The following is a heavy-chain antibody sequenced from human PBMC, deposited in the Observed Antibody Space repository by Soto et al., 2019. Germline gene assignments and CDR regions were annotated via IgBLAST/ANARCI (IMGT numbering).Heavy chain of an antibody. J-gene: IGHJ5*02. D-gene: IGHD6-13*01. V-gene: IGHV3-23*01. CDR3: AKDRYSSSWYPPSGFDP. CDR1: GFTFSSYA. Sequence: GGSLRLSCAASGFTFSSYAMSWVRQAPGKGLEWVSAISGSGGSTYYADSVKGRFTISRDNSKNTLYLQMNSLRAEDTAVYYCAKDRYSSSWYPPSGFDPWGQGTLVTVSS. CDR2: ISGSGGST.